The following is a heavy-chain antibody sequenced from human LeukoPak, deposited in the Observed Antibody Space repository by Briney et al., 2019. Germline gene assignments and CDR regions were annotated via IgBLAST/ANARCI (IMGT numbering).Heavy chain of an antibody. D-gene: IGHD1-26*01. CDR3: AREIGARNDAFDI. CDR2: INSDGSST. Sequence: PGGSLRLSCAASGFTFSSYWMHWVRQATGQGLVGVSRINSDGSSTSYADSVKGRFTISRDNAKNTLYLQMNSVRAEDTAVYYWAREIGARNDAFDIWGQGTMVSDSS. CDR1: GFTFSSYW. V-gene: IGHV3-74*01. J-gene: IGHJ3*02.